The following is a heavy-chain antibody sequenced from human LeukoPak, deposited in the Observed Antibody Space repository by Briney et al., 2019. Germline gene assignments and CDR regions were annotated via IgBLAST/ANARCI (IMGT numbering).Heavy chain of an antibody. D-gene: IGHD3-22*01. CDR2: IYHSGST. J-gene: IGHJ4*02. V-gene: IGHV4-31*03. CDR3: ARDSHTSGYYYVDY. CDR1: GGSISSGGYY. Sequence: SETLSLTCTVSGGSISSGGYYWSWLRQHPGKGLEWIGYIYHSGSTYYNPSLKSRLTISVDTSKNQFSLKLSSVTAADTAIYYCARDSHTSGYYYVDYWGQGTLVTVSS.